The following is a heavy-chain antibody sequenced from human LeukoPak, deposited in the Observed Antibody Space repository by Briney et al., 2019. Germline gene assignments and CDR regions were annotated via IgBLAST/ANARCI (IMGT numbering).Heavy chain of an antibody. D-gene: IGHD6-13*01. J-gene: IGHJ4*02. CDR2: LIPIFSTA. V-gene: IGHV1-69*01. CDR1: GGTFSSYA. CDR3: ARPAASAAAGLDY. Sequence: SVKVSCKASGGTFSSYAISWVRQAPGQGLEWMGGLIPIFSTANYAQKFQGRVTITADESTSTAYMELSSLRSEDTAVYYCARPAASAAAGLDYWGQGTLVTVSS.